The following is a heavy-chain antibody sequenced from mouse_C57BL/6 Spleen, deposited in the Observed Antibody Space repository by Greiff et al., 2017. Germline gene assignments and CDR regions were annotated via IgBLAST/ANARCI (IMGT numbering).Heavy chain of an antibody. D-gene: IGHD2-10*02. CDR3: ARASPYGNYEGAMDY. V-gene: IGHV5-16*01. CDR2: INYDGSST. J-gene: IGHJ4*01. Sequence: EVKLMESEGGLVQPGSSMKLSCTASGFTFSDYYMAWVRQVPEKGLEWVANINYDGSSTYYLDSLKSRFIISRDNAKNILYLQMSSLKSEDTATYYCARASPYGNYEGAMDYWGQGTSVTVSS. CDR1: GFTFSDYY.